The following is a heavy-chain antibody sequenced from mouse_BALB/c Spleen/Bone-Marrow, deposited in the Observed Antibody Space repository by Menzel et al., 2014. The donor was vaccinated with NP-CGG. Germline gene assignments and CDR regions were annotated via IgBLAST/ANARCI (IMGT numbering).Heavy chain of an antibody. CDR2: ISSGGRYT. Sequence: EVQLVESGGGLVKPGGSLKLSCAASGFTFSSYAMSWVRQTPEKRLEWVATISSGGRYTYYPDSVKGRFTISRDNAKNTLYLQMNSLRSEDPAMYCCARSGGVNAMGYWGQGTSVTGSS. CDR3: ARSGGVNAMGY. J-gene: IGHJ4*01. V-gene: IGHV5-9-3*01. CDR1: GFTFSSYA.